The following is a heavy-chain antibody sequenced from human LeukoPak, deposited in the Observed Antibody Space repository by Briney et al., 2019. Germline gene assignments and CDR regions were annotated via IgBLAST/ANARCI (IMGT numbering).Heavy chain of an antibody. D-gene: IGHD2-21*02. CDR1: GGSISSHY. J-gene: IGHJ4*02. CDR3: ARGSVVVTAIPAEHFDY. CDR2: IYTSGST. V-gene: IGHV4-4*07. Sequence: SETLSLTCTVSGGSISSHYWSWIRQPAGKGLEWIGRIYTSGSTNYNPSLKSRVTMSVDTSKNQFSLKLSSVTAADTAVYYCARGSVVVTAIPAEHFDYWGQGTLVTVSS.